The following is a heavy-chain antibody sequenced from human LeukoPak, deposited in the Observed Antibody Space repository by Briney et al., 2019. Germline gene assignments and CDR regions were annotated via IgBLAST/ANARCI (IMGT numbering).Heavy chain of an antibody. V-gene: IGHV4-30-4*08. CDR3: ARELVDCSSTSCPRYYYYYMDV. D-gene: IGHD2-2*01. CDR1: GGSISSGDYY. Sequence: SQTLSLTCTFCGGSISSGDYYWSWIRQPPGKGLEWIGYIYYSGSTYYNPSLKSRVTISVDTSKNQFSLKLSSVTAADTAVYYCARELVDCSSTSCPRYYYYYMDVWGKGTTVTVSS. J-gene: IGHJ6*03. CDR2: IYYSGST.